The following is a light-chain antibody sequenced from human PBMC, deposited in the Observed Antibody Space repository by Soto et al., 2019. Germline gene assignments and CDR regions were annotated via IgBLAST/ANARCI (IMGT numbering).Light chain of an antibody. J-gene: IGLJ1*01. CDR3: CSYAGSYSYV. Sequence: QSALTQPRSVSGSPGQSVTISCTGTSSDVGGYSFVSWYQHHPGKAPKLMIYDVSKRPSGVPDRFSGSKSGITASLTISGLQAEYEADYYCCSYAGSYSYVFGTGTKLTVL. CDR1: SSDVGGYSF. CDR2: DVS. V-gene: IGLV2-11*01.